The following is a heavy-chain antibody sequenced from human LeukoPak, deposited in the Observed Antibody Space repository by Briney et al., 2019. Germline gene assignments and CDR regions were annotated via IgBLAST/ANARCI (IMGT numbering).Heavy chain of an antibody. V-gene: IGHV1-46*01. D-gene: IGHD2-21*02. J-gene: IGHJ4*02. CDR1: GYTFIAYH. CDR3: ARSRLLLDY. Sequence: AASLKVSCKASGYTFIAYHMHWVRQAPGQGLEWMGIISPSGGSTTYAQKFQGRVTMTGDTSTSTVYMELSSLRSEDTAVYYCARSRLLLDYWGQGTLVTVSS. CDR2: ISPSGGST.